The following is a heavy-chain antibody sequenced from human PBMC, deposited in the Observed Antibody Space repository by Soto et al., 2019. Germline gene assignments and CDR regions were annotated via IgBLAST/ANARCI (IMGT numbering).Heavy chain of an antibody. J-gene: IGHJ5*02. D-gene: IGHD3-22*01. V-gene: IGHV3-23*01. Sequence: EVRLLESGGGLVQPGGSLRLSCSTSGFTFSTYAMNWVRQAPGKGLEWVSTISNTGGATFYASSVKGRFTISRDNSKNTLYLHMNSLRADDSAIYFCAVGRHKTSGSNTWFDPWGRGTLVTVSS. CDR2: ISNTGGAT. CDR3: AVGRHKTSGSNTWFDP. CDR1: GFTFSTYA.